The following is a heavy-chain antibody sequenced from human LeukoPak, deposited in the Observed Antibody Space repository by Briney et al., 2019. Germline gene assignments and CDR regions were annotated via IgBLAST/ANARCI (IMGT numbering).Heavy chain of an antibody. J-gene: IGHJ4*02. Sequence: ASVKVSCKASGYTFTSYGISWVRQAPGQGLEWMGWISAYNGNTNYAQKLQGRVTMTTDTSTSTAHMELRSLRSDDTAVYYCARAASDSGSYYSGYWGQGTLVTVSS. D-gene: IGHD1-26*01. V-gene: IGHV1-18*01. CDR2: ISAYNGNT. CDR3: ARAASDSGSYYSGY. CDR1: GYTFTSYG.